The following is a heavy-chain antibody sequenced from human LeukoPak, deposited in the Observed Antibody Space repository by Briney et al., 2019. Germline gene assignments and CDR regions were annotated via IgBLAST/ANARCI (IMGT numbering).Heavy chain of an antibody. J-gene: IGHJ3*02. CDR1: GYTFTSYY. Sequence: ASVKVSCKASGYTFTSYYMHWVRQAPGQGLEWMGWINPNSGGTNYAQKFQGWVTMTRDTSISTAYMELSRLRSDDTAVYYCARVSTVATTNDAFDIWGQGTMVTVSS. CDR2: INPNSGGT. D-gene: IGHD5-12*01. CDR3: ARVSTVATTNDAFDI. V-gene: IGHV1-2*04.